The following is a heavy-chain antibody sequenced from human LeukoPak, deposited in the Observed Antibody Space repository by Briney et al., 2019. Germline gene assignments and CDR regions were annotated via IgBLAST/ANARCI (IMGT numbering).Heavy chain of an antibody. Sequence: PSETLSLTCAVYGGSFSGYYWSWIRQPPGKGLEWIAYIDYSGSTNYNPSLKSRLTISLDASKNQFSLKLSSVTAADTAVYYCARGAFSPQYGRGYSFGYWGQGTLVTVSS. J-gene: IGHJ4*02. CDR2: IDYSGST. D-gene: IGHD5-18*01. CDR3: ARGAFSPQYGRGYSFGY. CDR1: GGSFSGYY. V-gene: IGHV4-59*12.